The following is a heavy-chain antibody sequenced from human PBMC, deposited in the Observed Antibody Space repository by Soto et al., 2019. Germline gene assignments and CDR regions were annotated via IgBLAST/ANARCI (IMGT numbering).Heavy chain of an antibody. CDR3: ARPHDYIWGSYRTIQSYGLDV. CDR1: GYTFTGYD. V-gene: IGHV1-8*01. Sequence: GASVKVSCKASGYTFTGYDINWVRQVTGQGLEWMGWMNPNSGNTDYAQKFQGGVTMTRNTSISTAYMELSSLRSEDTAVYYCARPHDYIWGSYRTIQSYGLDVWGQGTTVTVSS. CDR2: MNPNSGNT. J-gene: IGHJ6*02. D-gene: IGHD3-16*02.